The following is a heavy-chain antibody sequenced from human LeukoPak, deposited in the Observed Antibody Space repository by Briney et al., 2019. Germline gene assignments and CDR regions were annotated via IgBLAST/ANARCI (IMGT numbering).Heavy chain of an antibody. CDR2: TNIDGSTS. CDR1: GFTFRNYW. J-gene: IGHJ4*02. CDR3: ARAPMVRANVVDY. D-gene: IGHD4/OR15-4a*01. V-gene: IGHV3-74*01. Sequence: LPGGSLRLSCAASGFTFRNYWMHWVRHAPGKGLVWVSRTNIDGSTSTYADSVQGRFSISRDNAKNTLYLQMNSLRAEDTAVYYCARAPMVRANVVDYWGQGTLVTVSS.